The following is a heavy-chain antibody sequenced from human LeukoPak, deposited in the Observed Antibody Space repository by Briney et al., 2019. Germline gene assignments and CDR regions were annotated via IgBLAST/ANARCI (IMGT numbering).Heavy chain of an antibody. Sequence: TFTXXYMXXXRQARGXGKEXXVCIIPTSAGTNYAQKFQCRVTMTRDTSISTPYMELIRLRSDDTAVYYCARENSYGPNWFDLWGQGTLVTVSS. CDR2: IIPTSAGT. CDR1: TFTXXY. D-gene: IGHD5-18*01. CDR3: ARENSYGPNWFDL. V-gene: IGHV1-2*02. J-gene: IGHJ5*02.